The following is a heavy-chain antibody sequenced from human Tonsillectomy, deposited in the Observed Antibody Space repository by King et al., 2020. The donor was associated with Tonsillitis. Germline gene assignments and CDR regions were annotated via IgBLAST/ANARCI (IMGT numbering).Heavy chain of an antibody. J-gene: IGHJ3*02. Sequence: VQLVESGGGVVQPGRSLRLSCAASGFTFSNYGMHWVRQAPGKGLEWVAVISFDGSNKYYADSVKGRFTISRDNTKNTLYLQMNSLRAEDTAVYHCAQDQHYDILTGYLAAFDIWGHGTMFTVSS. CDR1: GFTFSNYG. V-gene: IGHV3-30*18. CDR2: ISFDGSNK. CDR3: AQDQHYDILTGYLAAFDI. D-gene: IGHD3-9*01.